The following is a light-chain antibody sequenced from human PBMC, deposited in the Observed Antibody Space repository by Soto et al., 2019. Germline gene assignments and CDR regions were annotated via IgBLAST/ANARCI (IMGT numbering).Light chain of an antibody. CDR2: GAS. Sequence: EIVMTQSPATLSVAPGERVTLSCRASQTVRNNLDWYQQKGGKAPRLLIYGASARAPGIPARFTGSRSGTEYTLTISGLQSEDFAFYYCQQYNEWPWTFGQGTKVEIK. V-gene: IGKV3-15*01. CDR3: QQYNEWPWT. CDR1: QTVRNN. J-gene: IGKJ1*01.